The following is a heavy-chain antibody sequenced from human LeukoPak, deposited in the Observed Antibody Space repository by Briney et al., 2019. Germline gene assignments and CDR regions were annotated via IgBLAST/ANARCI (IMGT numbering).Heavy chain of an antibody. CDR1: GFTFSSYA. Sequence: PGGSLRLSCSASGFTFSSYAMHWVRQAPGKGLEYVSAISSNGGSTYYADSVKGRFTISRDNSKNTLYLQMNSLRAEDTAVYYCARVGLRSTYYFDYWGQGTLVTVSS. CDR2: ISSNGGST. D-gene: IGHD3-3*01. V-gene: IGHV3-64*04. J-gene: IGHJ4*02. CDR3: ARVGLRSTYYFDY.